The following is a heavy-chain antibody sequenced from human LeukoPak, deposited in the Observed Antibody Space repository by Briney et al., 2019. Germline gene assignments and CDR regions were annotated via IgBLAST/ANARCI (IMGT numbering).Heavy chain of an antibody. CDR2: IYYSGST. D-gene: IGHD4-23*01. J-gene: IGHJ4*02. Sequence: PSETLSLTCTVSGGSISSGGYYWSWIRQHPGKGLEWIGYIYYSGSTYYNPSLKSRVTISVDTSKNQFSLKLSSVTAADTAVYYCARARGNPGLTWNYWGQGTLVTVSS. CDR3: ARARGNPGLTWNY. CDR1: GGSISSGGYY. V-gene: IGHV4-31*03.